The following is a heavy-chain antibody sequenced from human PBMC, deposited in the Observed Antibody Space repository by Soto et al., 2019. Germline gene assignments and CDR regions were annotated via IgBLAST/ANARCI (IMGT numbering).Heavy chain of an antibody. CDR3: ARHPCSSCGTDY. J-gene: IGHJ4*02. D-gene: IGHD6-13*01. CDR1: GYRFTSYW. V-gene: IGHV5-51*01. CDR2: IYPGDSAT. Sequence: PGECLKISCKGSGYRFTSYWIGWVRQMPGKGLEWMGIIYPGDSATRYSPSFQGQVTISADKSISTAYLQWSSLRAADTAMYYCARHPCSSCGTDYRGQATMAPVSP.